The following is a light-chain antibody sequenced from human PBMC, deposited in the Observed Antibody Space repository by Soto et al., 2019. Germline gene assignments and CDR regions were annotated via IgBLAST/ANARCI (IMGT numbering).Light chain of an antibody. CDR2: PIS. V-gene: IGKV3-20*01. J-gene: IGKJ1*01. Sequence: EIVLTQSPGTLSLSPGERATLSCRASQSVSRTYLAWYQQKPGQAPRLLIYPISNRATGIPARFSGSGSGTDFTLTISRLEPEDFAVYYCQQYGSSPRTFGQGTKVEIK. CDR1: QSVSRTY. CDR3: QQYGSSPRT.